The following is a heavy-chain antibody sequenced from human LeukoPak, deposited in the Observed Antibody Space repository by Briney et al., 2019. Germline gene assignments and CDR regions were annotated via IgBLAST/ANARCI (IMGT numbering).Heavy chain of an antibody. CDR2: ISYDGSNK. D-gene: IGHD3-22*01. CDR3: AKDSRGYYYDSSGGRYFDY. Sequence: PGGSLRLSCAASGFTFSSYAMHWVRQAPGKGLEWVAVISYDGSNKYYADSVKGRFTISRDNSKNTLYLQMNSLRAEDTAVYYCAKDSRGYYYDSSGGRYFDYWGQGTLVTVSS. V-gene: IGHV3-30*04. J-gene: IGHJ4*02. CDR1: GFTFSSYA.